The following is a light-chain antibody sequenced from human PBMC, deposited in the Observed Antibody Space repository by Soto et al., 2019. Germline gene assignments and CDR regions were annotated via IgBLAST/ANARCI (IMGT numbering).Light chain of an antibody. CDR3: HHYTRSAIFT. CDR1: QSIDNNY. J-gene: IGKJ3*01. CDR2: DAS. V-gene: IGKV3-20*01. Sequence: EIVLTQSPGTLSLSPGETATLPCRASQSIDNNYLAWYQQRPGQAPRLLIYDASTRAAGVPDRFSGSGSGTDFSLTISRLEPEDFAVFYCHHYTRSAIFTFGPGTTVDIK.